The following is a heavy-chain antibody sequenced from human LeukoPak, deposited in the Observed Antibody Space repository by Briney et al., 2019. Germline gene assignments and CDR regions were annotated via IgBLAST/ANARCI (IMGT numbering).Heavy chain of an antibody. J-gene: IGHJ4*02. V-gene: IGHV4-59*08. D-gene: IGHD3-10*01. Sequence: AETLSLTCTVSGGPMSRHYWSWIRQPAGKGLEWIGYIYYSGSTNYNPSLKSRVTISVDTSKNQFSLKLSSVTAADTAVYSCARRAIRGDFDYWGQGTLVTVSS. CDR2: IYYSGST. CDR3: ARRAIRGDFDY. CDR1: GGPMSRHY.